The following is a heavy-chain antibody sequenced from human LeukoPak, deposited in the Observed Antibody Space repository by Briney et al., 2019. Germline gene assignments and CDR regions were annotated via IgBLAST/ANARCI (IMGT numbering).Heavy chain of an antibody. CDR3: ARYKAMSD. Sequence: SETLSLTCTVSGGSISSYYWSWIRQPPGKGLEWIGYIYYSGSTNYNPSLKSRVTISVDTSKNQFSLKLSSVTAADTAVYYCARYKAMSDWGQGTLVTVSS. V-gene: IGHV4-59*01. J-gene: IGHJ4*02. CDR1: GGSISSYY. CDR2: IYYSGST. D-gene: IGHD5-18*01.